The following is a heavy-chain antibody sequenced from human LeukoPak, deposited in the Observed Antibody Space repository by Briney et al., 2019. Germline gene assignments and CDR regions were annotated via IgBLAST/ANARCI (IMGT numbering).Heavy chain of an antibody. V-gene: IGHV3-48*03. CDR1: GFTFSSYE. J-gene: IGHJ4*02. D-gene: IGHD2-2*01. CDR2: ITSSGSTI. Sequence: PGGSLRLSCAVSGFTFSSYEMNWVRQAPGKGLEWLSYITSSGSTIYYADSVKGRFTISRDNAKNSLYLQMNSLRAEDTAIYYCARNRGYCSSPSSPSYFTYGGKEPRVPFP. CDR3: ARNRGYCSSPSSPSYFTY.